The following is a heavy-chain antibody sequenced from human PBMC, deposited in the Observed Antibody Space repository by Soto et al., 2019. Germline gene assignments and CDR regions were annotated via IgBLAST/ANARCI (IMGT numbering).Heavy chain of an antibody. J-gene: IGHJ4*02. CDR1: GFTFSDYY. CDR3: ASGTNGAFFVY. D-gene: IGHD2-8*01. V-gene: IGHV3-11*01. CDR2: ISSRSSTI. Sequence: QVQLVESGGGLVKPGGSLRLSCAASGFTFSDYYMSWLRRAQGKGLEWVSYISSRSSTIFYADSVKGRFTISRDNVKNSLYLQMNSLRAEDTAVYYCASGTNGAFFVYWGQGILVTVSS.